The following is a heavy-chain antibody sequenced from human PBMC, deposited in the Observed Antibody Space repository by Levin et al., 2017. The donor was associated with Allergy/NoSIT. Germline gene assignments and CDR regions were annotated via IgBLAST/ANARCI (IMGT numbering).Heavy chain of an antibody. Sequence: GESLKISCKASGYTFTNYGISWVRQAPGQGLEWMGWISGYNGNTNYAQKLQGRVTITTDTSTSTAYLELRSLRSDDTALYYCAKVDCSRTTCYPAPGYWGQGTLVTVSS. V-gene: IGHV1-18*01. D-gene: IGHD2-2*01. CDR3: AKVDCSRTTCYPAPGY. CDR1: GYTFTNYG. CDR2: ISGYNGNT. J-gene: IGHJ4*02.